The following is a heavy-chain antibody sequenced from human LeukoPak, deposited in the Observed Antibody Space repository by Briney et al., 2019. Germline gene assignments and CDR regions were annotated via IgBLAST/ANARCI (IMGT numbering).Heavy chain of an antibody. CDR3: ARVKSYESSGYYYQNFYYYMDV. J-gene: IGHJ6*03. Sequence: SETLSLTCTVSGGSISSFYCSWIRQPPGKGLEWIGYIYYSGSTNYNPSLKSRVTISVDTSKNQFSLKLSSVTAADTAVYYCARVKSYESSGYYYQNFYYYMDVWDKGTTVTVSS. CDR1: GGSISSFY. V-gene: IGHV4-59*01. D-gene: IGHD3-22*01. CDR2: IYYSGST.